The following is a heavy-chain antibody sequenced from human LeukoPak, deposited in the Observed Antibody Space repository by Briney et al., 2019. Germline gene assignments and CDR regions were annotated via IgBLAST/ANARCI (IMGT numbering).Heavy chain of an antibody. V-gene: IGHV1-2*02. J-gene: IGHJ5*02. CDR2: INPNSGGR. CDR3: AREMVGATAWFDP. Sequence: ASVKVSCKASGYTFTGYYMHWVRQAPGQGVEWRGGINPNSGGRNNAQKFQGRLTMTRDTSISTAYMELSRLRSDDTAVYYCAREMVGATAWFDPWGQGTLVTVSS. CDR1: GYTFTGYY. D-gene: IGHD1-26*01.